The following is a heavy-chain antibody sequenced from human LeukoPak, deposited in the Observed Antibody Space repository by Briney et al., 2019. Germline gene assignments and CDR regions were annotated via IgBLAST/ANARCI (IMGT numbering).Heavy chain of an antibody. CDR3: ARGGSLWIQLWSTQPYYYYMDV. CDR1: GYTFTSYG. J-gene: IGHJ6*03. D-gene: IGHD5-18*01. V-gene: IGHV1-18*04. Sequence: GASVKVSCKASGYTFTSYGITWVRQAPGQGLEWMGWISAYNGNTNYAQNLQGRVTMTTDTSTRTVYMELRSLRSDDTAVYYCARGGSLWIQLWSTQPYYYYMDVWGKGTTVTISS. CDR2: ISAYNGNT.